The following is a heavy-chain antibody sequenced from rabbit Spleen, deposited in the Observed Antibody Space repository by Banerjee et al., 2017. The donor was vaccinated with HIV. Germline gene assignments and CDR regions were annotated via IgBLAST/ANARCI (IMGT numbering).Heavy chain of an antibody. Sequence: QSLEESGGDLVKPGASLTLTCIASGVSFGGDSYMCWVRQAPGKGLEWIACIDTGSSGFTYFASWAKGRFTISKPSSTTVTLQMTSLTAADTATYFCARDTSSSFSSYGMDLWGQGTLVTVS. CDR2: IDTGSSGFT. D-gene: IGHD1-1*01. CDR1: GVSFGGDSY. V-gene: IGHV1S40*01. J-gene: IGHJ6*01. CDR3: ARDTSSSFSSYGMDL.